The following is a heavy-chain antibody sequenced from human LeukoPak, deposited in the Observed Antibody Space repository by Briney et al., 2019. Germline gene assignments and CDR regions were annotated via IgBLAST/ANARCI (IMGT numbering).Heavy chain of an antibody. CDR3: AREYYDILTGYYPEFDY. Sequence: GSLRLSCAASGFTFSSYSMNWVRQAPGKGLEWVSSISSSSSYIYYADSVKGRFTISRDNAKNSLYLQMNSLRAEDTAVYYCAREYYDILTGYYPEFDYWGQGTLVTVSS. J-gene: IGHJ4*02. D-gene: IGHD3-9*01. CDR2: ISSSSSYI. CDR1: GFTFSSYS. V-gene: IGHV3-21*01.